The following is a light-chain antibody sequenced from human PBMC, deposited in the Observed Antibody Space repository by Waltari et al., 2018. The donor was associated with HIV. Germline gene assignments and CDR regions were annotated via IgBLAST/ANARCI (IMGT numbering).Light chain of an antibody. CDR2: EDN. Sequence: FILTPPHSVSQSPGKTLTISCPRPRAGIPRNSMHWYPHPPRRAPPPALYADDQHPPGRAPTPVIYEDNQRPSGVPDRFSGSIDSSSNSASLTIYDLKTEDEADYYCQSYDSTNPCIFGTGTRVTVL. J-gene: IGLJ1*01. CDR1: RAGIPRNS. CDR3: QSYDSTNPCI. V-gene: IGLV6-57*03.